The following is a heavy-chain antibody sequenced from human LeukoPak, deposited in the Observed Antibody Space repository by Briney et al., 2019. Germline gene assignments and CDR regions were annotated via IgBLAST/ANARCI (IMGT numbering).Heavy chain of an antibody. CDR3: AKDIQLST. J-gene: IGHJ3*01. D-gene: IGHD5-24*01. V-gene: IGHV3-23*01. CDR2: IGASGEST. Sequence: GGSLRLSCAASGFTFSVAAMTWVRQAPGKGLELVSLIGASGESTYYADSVEGWFTISRDNSKNTLSLQMNSLRVEDTAMYFCAKDIQLSTWGLGTMVTVSS. CDR1: GFTFSVAA.